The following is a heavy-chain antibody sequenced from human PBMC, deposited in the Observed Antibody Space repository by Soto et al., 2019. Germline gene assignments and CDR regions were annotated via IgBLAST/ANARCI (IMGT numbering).Heavy chain of an antibody. Sequence: PSETLSLTCTLSGASITSTTYLWAWIRQPPGKGLEWVGRIYYSGKTHYNPSLKSRVTISVDGSKNQFSLQMTSVTAADTAVYYCAKNLPRTGRFDYWGQGALVTVSS. CDR2: IYYSGKT. V-gene: IGHV4-39*01. CDR3: AKNLPRTGRFDY. J-gene: IGHJ4*02. CDR1: GASITSTTYL.